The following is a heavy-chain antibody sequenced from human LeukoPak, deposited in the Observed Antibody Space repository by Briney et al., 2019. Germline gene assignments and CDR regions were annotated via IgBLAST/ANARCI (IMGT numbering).Heavy chain of an antibody. J-gene: IGHJ3*02. CDR2: IIPILGIA. Sequence: SVKVSCKASGGTFSSYAISWVRQAPGQGLEWMGRIIPILGIANYAQKFQGRVTITADKSTSTAYMELSSLRSEDTAVYYCARDRAYGLDAFDIWGQGTMVTVSS. CDR1: GGTFSSYA. D-gene: IGHD4-17*01. V-gene: IGHV1-69*04. CDR3: ARDRAYGLDAFDI.